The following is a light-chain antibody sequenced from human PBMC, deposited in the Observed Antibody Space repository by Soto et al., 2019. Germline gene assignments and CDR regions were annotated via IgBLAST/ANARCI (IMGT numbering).Light chain of an antibody. CDR1: GSDIGSYNF. V-gene: IGLV2-14*01. J-gene: IGLJ1*01. CDR3: YSYTSSSTYV. CDR2: EVS. Sequence: QSVLTQPASVSGSPGQSINISCTGTGSDIGSYNFVSWYQHHPGKAPKLMIYEVSNRPSGVSDRFSGSKSDNTASLSISGLQAEDEGDYYCYSYTSSSTYVFGTGTKLTVL.